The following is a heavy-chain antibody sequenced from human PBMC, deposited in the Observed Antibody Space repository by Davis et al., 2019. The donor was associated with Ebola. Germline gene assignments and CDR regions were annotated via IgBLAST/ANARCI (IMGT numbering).Heavy chain of an antibody. CDR1: GASILAISHY. J-gene: IGHJ4*02. Sequence: PSETLSLTCTVSGASILAISHYWGWIRQSPGQGLEWIASMYFGGNTYYNPSLRSRVTTSVDTSNNQFSLNLNSVTAADAAVYYCARQAAVPHYDSSGYYYRLNYFDSWGQGTPVIVSS. CDR3: ARQAAVPHYDSSGYYYRLNYFDS. D-gene: IGHD3-22*01. CDR2: MYFGGNT. V-gene: IGHV4-39*01.